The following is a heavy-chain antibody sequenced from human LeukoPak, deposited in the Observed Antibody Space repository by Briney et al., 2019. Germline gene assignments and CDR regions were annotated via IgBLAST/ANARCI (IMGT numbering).Heavy chain of an antibody. CDR2: ISSSSSYI. CDR3: ARDQEVKPSQFDY. V-gene: IGHV3-21*01. Sequence: GGSLRLSCAASGFTFSSYSMNWVRQAPGKGLEWVSSISSSSSYIYYADSVKGRFTISRDNAKNSLYLQMNSLRAEDTAVYYCARDQEVKPSQFDYWGQGTLVTVSS. CDR1: GFTFSSYS. J-gene: IGHJ4*02.